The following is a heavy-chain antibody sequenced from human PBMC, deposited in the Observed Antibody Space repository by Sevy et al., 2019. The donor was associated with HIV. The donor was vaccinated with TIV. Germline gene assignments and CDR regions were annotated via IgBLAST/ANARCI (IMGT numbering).Heavy chain of an antibody. J-gene: IGHJ4*02. CDR1: GGSISRSY. D-gene: IGHD6-13*01. V-gene: IGHV4-59*01. CDR3: ARDRVQAAGHFDY. Sequence: SETLSLTCTVSGGSISRSYWSWIRQPPGKGLEWIADIYSTGGTNYNPSLKSRVIMSIDTSKNQFSLKLTSVTAADTATYYCARDRVQAAGHFDYWGQGTLVTVSS. CDR2: IYSTGGT.